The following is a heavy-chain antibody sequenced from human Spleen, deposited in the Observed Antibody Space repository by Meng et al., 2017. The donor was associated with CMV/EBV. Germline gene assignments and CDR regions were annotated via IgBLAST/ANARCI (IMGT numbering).Heavy chain of an antibody. D-gene: IGHD3-3*01. Sequence: GESLKISCAASGFTFSSYAMHWVRQAPGKGLEWVAFIRFEGDFKYYADSVKGRFTVSRDNSKNTLYLQMNSLRTEDTAVYYCAKDKRLEWLLPFDYWGQGTLVTVSS. CDR2: IRFEGDFK. CDR1: GFTFSSYA. V-gene: IGHV3-30*02. J-gene: IGHJ4*02. CDR3: AKDKRLEWLLPFDY.